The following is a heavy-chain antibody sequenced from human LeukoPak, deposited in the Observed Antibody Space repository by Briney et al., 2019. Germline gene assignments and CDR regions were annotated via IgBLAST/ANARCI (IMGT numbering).Heavy chain of an antibody. J-gene: IGHJ6*02. CDR3: ARISGSQYYYYGMDV. Sequence: PGGSLRLSCAASGFTFSRYAMSWVRQAPGKGLEWVANIKQDGSEKYYVDSVKGRFTISRDNAKNSLYLQMNSLRAEDTAVYYCARISGSQYYYYGMDVWGQGTTVTVSS. D-gene: IGHD3-10*01. CDR1: GFTFSRYA. V-gene: IGHV3-7*01. CDR2: IKQDGSEK.